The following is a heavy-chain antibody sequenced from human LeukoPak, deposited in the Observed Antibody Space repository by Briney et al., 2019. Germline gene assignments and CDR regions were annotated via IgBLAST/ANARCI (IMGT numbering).Heavy chain of an antibody. CDR2: ISGDGGST. CDR1: GFTFDDYA. Sequence: PGGSLRLSCAASGFTFDDYALHWVRQAPGKGLEWVSLISGDGGSTYYADSVKGRFTISRDNSKNSLYLQMNSLRTEDTALYYCAKDIYSTIAAALLFDYWGQGTLVTVSS. J-gene: IGHJ4*02. D-gene: IGHD6-13*01. V-gene: IGHV3-43*02. CDR3: AKDIYSTIAAALLFDY.